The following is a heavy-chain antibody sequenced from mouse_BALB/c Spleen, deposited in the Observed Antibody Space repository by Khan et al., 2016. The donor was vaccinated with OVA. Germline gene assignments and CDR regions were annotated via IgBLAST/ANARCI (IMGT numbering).Heavy chain of an antibody. D-gene: IGHD1-2*01. J-gene: IGHJ2*01. CDR1: GYSITSGYG. Sequence: EVQLVESGPGLVKPSQSLSLTCTVTGYSITSGYGWNWIRQFPGNKLEWMGYISYSGTTNSNPALKSRTSITRNTSKNQFFLQLNSVSTEDTATYYCARTARIKYWGQGTTLTVSA. CDR2: ISYSGTT. CDR3: ARTARIKY. V-gene: IGHV3-2*02.